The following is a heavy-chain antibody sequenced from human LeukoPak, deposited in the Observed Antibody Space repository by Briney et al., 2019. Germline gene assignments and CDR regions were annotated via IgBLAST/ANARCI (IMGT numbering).Heavy chain of an antibody. J-gene: IGHJ4*02. V-gene: IGHV3-7*01. CDR2: IKQDGSEE. CDR3: ARDAYYDFWSGYPRYFDY. CDR1: GFTFSNFV. D-gene: IGHD3-3*01. Sequence: GGSLRLSCAASGFTFSNFVMSWVRQAPGKGLEWVANIKQDGSEEYYVDSVKGRFTISTDNAKNSLYLQMNSLRAEDTAVYYCARDAYYDFWSGYPRYFDYWGQGTLVTVSS.